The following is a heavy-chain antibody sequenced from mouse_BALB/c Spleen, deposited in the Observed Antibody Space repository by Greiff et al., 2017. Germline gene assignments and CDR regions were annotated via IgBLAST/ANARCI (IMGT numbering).Heavy chain of an antibody. CDR2: IWSGGST. V-gene: IGHV2-2*02. D-gene: IGHD4-1*01. CDR3: ATTGTYAMDY. Sequence: VKLMESGPGLVQPSQSLSITCTVSGFSLTSYGVHWVRQSPGKGLEWLGVIWSGGSTDYNAAFISRLSISKDNSKSQVFFKMNSLQANDTAIYYCATTGTYAMDYWGQGTSVTVSS. CDR1: GFSLTSYG. J-gene: IGHJ4*01.